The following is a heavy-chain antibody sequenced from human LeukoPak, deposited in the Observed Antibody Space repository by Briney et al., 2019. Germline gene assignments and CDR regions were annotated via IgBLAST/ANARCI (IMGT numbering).Heavy chain of an antibody. Sequence: GGSLRLSCAASGFTFSSYSMNWVRQAPGKGLEWVSYISSSSSTIYYADSVKGRFTISRDNAKNSLYLQMNSLRAEDTAVYYCARDWCSGGSCTPLDYWGQGTLVTVSS. D-gene: IGHD2-15*01. CDR2: ISSSSSTI. J-gene: IGHJ4*02. CDR3: ARDWCSGGSCTPLDY. V-gene: IGHV3-48*01. CDR1: GFTFSSYS.